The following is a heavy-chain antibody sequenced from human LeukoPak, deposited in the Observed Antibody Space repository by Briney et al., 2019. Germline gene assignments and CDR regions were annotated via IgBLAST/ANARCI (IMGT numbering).Heavy chain of an antibody. CDR2: ISRNSRYI. CDR3: ARVAEAAAFDS. J-gene: IGHJ4*02. Sequence: KAGGSLRLSCAASGFTFSSYEMNWVRQAPGKGREWVSSISRNSRYIYYADSMRGRFTISRDNAKNSLYLQMNSLKPEDTAVYYCARVAEAAAFDSWGQGTLVTVSS. CDR1: GFTFSSYE. D-gene: IGHD6-13*01. V-gene: IGHV3-21*06.